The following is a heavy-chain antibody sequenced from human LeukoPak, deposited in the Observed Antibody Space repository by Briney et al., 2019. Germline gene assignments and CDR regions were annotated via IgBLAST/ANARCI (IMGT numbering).Heavy chain of an antibody. CDR3: AADPDVQVRFAFGAEL. V-gene: IGHV1-2*02. J-gene: IGHJ4*02. CDR2: INPNSGGT. D-gene: IGHD3-10*01. Sequence: ASVKVSCKASGYTFTGYYMHWVRQAPGQGLEWMGWINPNSGGTNYAQKFQERVTITRDMSTSTAYMELSSLRSEDTAVYYCAADPDVQVRFAFGAELWGQGTLVTVSS. CDR1: GYTFTGYY.